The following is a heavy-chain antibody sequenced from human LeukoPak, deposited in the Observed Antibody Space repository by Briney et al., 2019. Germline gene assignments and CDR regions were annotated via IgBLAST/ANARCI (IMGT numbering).Heavy chain of an antibody. V-gene: IGHV3-33*01. CDR1: GFNFGSDA. CDR2: IWSDGSND. Sequence: GGSLRLSCTASGFNFGSDAMHWVRQAPGKGLEWVAFIWSDGSNDHYADSVKGRFTISRDNSKNTVCLQMNSLRVEDTAVYYCARDPSGSGWSLSDWGQGTPVTVSS. CDR3: ARDPSGSGWSLSD. D-gene: IGHD6-19*01. J-gene: IGHJ4*02.